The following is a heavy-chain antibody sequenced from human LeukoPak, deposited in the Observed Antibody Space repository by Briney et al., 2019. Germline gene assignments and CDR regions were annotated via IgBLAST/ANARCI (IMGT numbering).Heavy chain of an antibody. CDR3: AKDSSGSYFSRSSSYFDY. J-gene: IGHJ4*02. CDR2: ISWNSGSI. Sequence: GGSLRLSCAASGFTFDDYAMHWVRQAPGKGLEWVSGISWNSGSIGYADSVKGRFTISRDNAKNSLYLQMNSLRAEDTALYYCAKDSSGSYFSRSSSYFDYWGQGTLVTVSS. D-gene: IGHD1-26*01. V-gene: IGHV3-9*01. CDR1: GFTFDDYA.